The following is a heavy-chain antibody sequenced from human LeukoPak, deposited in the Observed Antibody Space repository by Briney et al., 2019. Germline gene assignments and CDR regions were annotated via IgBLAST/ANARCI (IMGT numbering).Heavy chain of an antibody. CDR2: IKSDGSYT. CDR3: SRDFGGA. D-gene: IGHD3-10*01. J-gene: IGHJ5*02. CDR1: GFTVTTNF. Sequence: PGGSLRLSCAASGFTVTTNFMTWVRQAPGKGLEWVSRIKSDGSYTSYADSVKGRFTISRDNAKNTLYLQMNSLRAEDTAVYYCSRDFGGAWGQGTLVTVSS. V-gene: IGHV3-74*01.